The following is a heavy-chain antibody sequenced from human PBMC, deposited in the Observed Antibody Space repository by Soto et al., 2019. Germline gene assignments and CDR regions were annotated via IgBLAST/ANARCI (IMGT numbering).Heavy chain of an antibody. J-gene: IGHJ4*02. D-gene: IGHD3-22*01. CDR3: ARHLIIDY. CDR1: GFTFSNYE. V-gene: IGHV3-48*03. Sequence: EVQLVESGGGLVQPGGSLRLSCAAFGFTFSNYEMHWVRQAPGKGLEWVSYISSGGGTIYYADSVKGRFTISRDNAKKSLYLQMNSLRADDTAVYYCARHLIIDYWGQGTLVTVSS. CDR2: ISSGGGTI.